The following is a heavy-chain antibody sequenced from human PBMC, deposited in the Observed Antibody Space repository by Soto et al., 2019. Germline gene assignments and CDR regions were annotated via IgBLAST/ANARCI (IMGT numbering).Heavy chain of an antibody. CDR1: GGSISSGDYY. CDR3: ERVPKYSSSWQPFDY. Sequence: SETLSLTCTVSGGSISSGDYYWCWLRQPPGKGLEWIGYIYHSGSTYYNPSLKSRVTISVDKSKNQFSLKLSSVTAADTAVYYCERVPKYSSSWQPFDYWGQGTLVTVSS. D-gene: IGHD6-13*01. J-gene: IGHJ4*02. CDR2: IYHSGST. V-gene: IGHV4-39*07.